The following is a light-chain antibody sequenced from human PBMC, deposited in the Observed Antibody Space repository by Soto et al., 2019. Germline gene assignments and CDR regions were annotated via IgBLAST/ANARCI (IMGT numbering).Light chain of an antibody. V-gene: IGLV2-14*01. CDR1: TSDVGGYNY. J-gene: IGLJ1*01. CDR2: NVS. CDR3: SSYTSSTTPYV. Sequence: QYALTQPASVSGSPGQSITISWTGTTSDVGGYNYVSWFQQHPGKAPKLIIYNVSDRPSGVSNRFSGSKSGNTASLTISGLQAEDEADYFCSSYTSSTTPYVFGTGTKLTVL.